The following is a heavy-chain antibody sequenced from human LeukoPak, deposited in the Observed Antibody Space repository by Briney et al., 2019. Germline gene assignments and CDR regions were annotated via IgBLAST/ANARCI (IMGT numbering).Heavy chain of an antibody. CDR3: ARADFDYYGSGSYYTFDY. CDR2: IIPIFGTA. J-gene: IGHJ4*02. D-gene: IGHD3-10*01. V-gene: IGHV1-69*13. Sequence: SVTVSCKASGGTFSSYAISWVRQAPGQGLEWMGGIIPIFGTANYAQKFQGRVTITADESTSTAYMELSSLRSEDTAVYYCARADFDYYGSGSYYTFDYWGQGTLVTVSS. CDR1: GGTFSSYA.